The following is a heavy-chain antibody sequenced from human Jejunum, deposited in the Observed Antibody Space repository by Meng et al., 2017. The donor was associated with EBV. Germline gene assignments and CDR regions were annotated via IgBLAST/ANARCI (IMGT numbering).Heavy chain of an antibody. V-gene: IGHV1-2*06. CDR1: GYTFTDYY. CDR3: VRPISGYTYYFDY. J-gene: IGHJ4*02. Sequence: QVQLVQSGTEVKESGASVKVTCKASGYTFTDYYLHWVRQAPGQGLEWMGRVNPNSGVTNYAEKFQGRVTMTRDTSISTSYMEVSRLTSDDTAVYYCVRPISGYTYYFDYWGQGTLVTVSS. D-gene: IGHD5-18*01. CDR2: VNPNSGVT.